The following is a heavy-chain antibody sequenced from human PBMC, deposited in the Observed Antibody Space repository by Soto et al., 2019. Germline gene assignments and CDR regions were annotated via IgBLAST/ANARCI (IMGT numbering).Heavy chain of an antibody. CDR2: IHPSDSYT. V-gene: IGHV5-10-1*01. CDR3: ATTYYYDGSYYSPPYDMDV. D-gene: IGHD3-22*01. J-gene: IGHJ6*02. CDR1: GYNFSNYW. Sequence: GESLKISCKGSGYNFSNYWITWVRQMPGKGLEWMGRIHPSDSYTNYSPSFQGHVTISADKSISTAYLQWSSLKASDTALYYCATTYYYDGSYYSPPYDMDVWGQGTTVTVSS.